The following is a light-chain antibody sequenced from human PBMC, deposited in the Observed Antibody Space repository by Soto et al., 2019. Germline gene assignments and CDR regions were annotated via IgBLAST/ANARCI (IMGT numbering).Light chain of an antibody. CDR3: ATWAGSLKDLHV. CDR1: ISTIGSNS. V-gene: IGLV1-44*01. CDR2: GSS. Sequence: QSVLTQPPSASGTPGQRVTISCSGSISTIGSNSVNWFQQHPGTAPKLLLYGSSERPSGVPDRFSASKSGTSASLAISGLQSEDEADYYCATWAGSLKDLHVFGTGTKLTVL. J-gene: IGLJ1*01.